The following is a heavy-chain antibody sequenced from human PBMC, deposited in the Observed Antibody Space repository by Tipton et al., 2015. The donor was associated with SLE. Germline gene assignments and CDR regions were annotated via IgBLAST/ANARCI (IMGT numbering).Heavy chain of an antibody. CDR1: GSYIRNNFYY. CDR2: IHNTWSI. J-gene: IGHJ6*02. V-gene: IGHV4-39*07. CDR3: ARQGGTMGPYHRIDF. D-gene: IGHD4/OR15-4a*01. Sequence: TLSLTCTVYGSYIRNNFYYWGGIRQPPGKGLEWIGNIHNTWSIRYNPYIMSRVTISLDMAKNQFSLKVRSVTAADTAIYYCARQGGTMGPYHRIDFWGQGTTVTVSS.